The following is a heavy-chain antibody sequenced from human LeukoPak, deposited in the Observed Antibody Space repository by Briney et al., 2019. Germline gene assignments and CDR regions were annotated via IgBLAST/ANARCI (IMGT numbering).Heavy chain of an antibody. Sequence: PSETLSLTCTVSGGSISSYYWSWIRQPPGKGLEWIGYFYYSGSTNYNPSLKSRVTISVDTSKNQFSLKLSSVTAADTAVYYCAIDRIGGSSGRFDYWGQGTLVTVSS. V-gene: IGHV4-59*01. D-gene: IGHD3-22*01. J-gene: IGHJ4*02. CDR3: AIDRIGGSSGRFDY. CDR1: GGSISSYY. CDR2: FYYSGST.